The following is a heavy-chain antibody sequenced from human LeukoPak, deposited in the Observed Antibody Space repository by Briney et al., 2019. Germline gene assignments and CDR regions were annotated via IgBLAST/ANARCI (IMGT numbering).Heavy chain of an antibody. CDR3: ARDLLSGSPPDAFDI. Sequence: GGSLRLSCAASGFTFSSYSMNWVRQAPGKGLEWVSSISSSSSYIYYADSVKGRFTISRDNAKNSLYLQMNSLRAEDTAVYYCARDLLSGSPPDAFDIRGQGTMVTVSS. J-gene: IGHJ3*02. CDR1: GFTFSSYS. V-gene: IGHV3-21*01. D-gene: IGHD1-26*01. CDR2: ISSSSSYI.